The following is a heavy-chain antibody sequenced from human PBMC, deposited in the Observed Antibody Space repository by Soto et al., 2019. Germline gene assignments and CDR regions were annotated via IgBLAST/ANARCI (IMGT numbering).Heavy chain of an antibody. CDR1: GGTFSSYA. D-gene: IGHD6-13*01. V-gene: IGHV1-69*13. Sequence: SVKVSCKASGGTFSSYAISWVRQDPGQGLEWMGGIIPIFGTANYAQKFQGRVTITADESTSTAYMELSSLRSEDTAVYYCARDPTLAAAGPSHWGQGTLVTVSS. J-gene: IGHJ4*02. CDR3: ARDPTLAAAGPSH. CDR2: IIPIFGTA.